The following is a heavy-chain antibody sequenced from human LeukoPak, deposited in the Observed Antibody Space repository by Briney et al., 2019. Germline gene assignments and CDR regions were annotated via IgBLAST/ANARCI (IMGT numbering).Heavy chain of an antibody. CDR2: INHSGST. CDR1: GGSFSGYY. V-gene: IGHV4-34*01. D-gene: IGHD2-21*01. CDR3: ARGWHYSSYYYYYYMDV. Sequence: SETLSLTCAVYGGSFSGYYWSWIRQPLGKGLEWIGEINHSGSTNYNPSLKSRVTISVDTSKNQFSLKLSSVIAADTAVYYCARGWHYSSYYYYYYMDVWGKGTTVTVSS. J-gene: IGHJ6*03.